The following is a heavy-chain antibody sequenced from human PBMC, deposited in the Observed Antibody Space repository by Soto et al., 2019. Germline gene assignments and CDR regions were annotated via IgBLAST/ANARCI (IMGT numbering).Heavy chain of an antibody. CDR1: GFTFSNYW. J-gene: IGHJ4*02. V-gene: IGHV3-74*01. Sequence: EVQLVESGGGLVQPGGSLRLSCAASGFTFSNYWMHWVRQGPGKGLVWVARVKSDGSSTSYADSVKGRFTISRDNAKNTLYLPMNSLRVEDTAVYYCARDNWNSYWGQGTLVTVSS. CDR2: VKSDGSST. D-gene: IGHD1-1*01. CDR3: ARDNWNSY.